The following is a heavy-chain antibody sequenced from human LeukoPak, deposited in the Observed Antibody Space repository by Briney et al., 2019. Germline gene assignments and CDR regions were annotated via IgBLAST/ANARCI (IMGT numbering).Heavy chain of an antibody. J-gene: IGHJ5*02. CDR2: ISSSGSTI. Sequence: GGSLRLSCAASGFTFSDYYMSWIRQAPGKGLEWVSYISSSGSTIYYADSVKGRFTISRDNAKNSLYLQMSSLRAEDTAVYYCARDPEYSSSSGWFDPWGQGTLVTVSS. CDR3: ARDPEYSSSSGWFDP. CDR1: GFTFSDYY. D-gene: IGHD6-6*01. V-gene: IGHV3-11*01.